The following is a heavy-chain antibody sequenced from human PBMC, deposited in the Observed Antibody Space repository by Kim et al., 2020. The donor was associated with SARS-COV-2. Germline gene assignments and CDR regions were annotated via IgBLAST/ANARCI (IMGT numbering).Heavy chain of an antibody. D-gene: IGHD2-15*01. CDR3: ARLGRKADYNWFDP. J-gene: IGHJ5*02. Sequence: NPSLKSRVTISVDTTKNQFSLKLSSVTAADTAVYYCARLGRKADYNWFDPWGQGTLVTVSS. V-gene: IGHV4-59*01.